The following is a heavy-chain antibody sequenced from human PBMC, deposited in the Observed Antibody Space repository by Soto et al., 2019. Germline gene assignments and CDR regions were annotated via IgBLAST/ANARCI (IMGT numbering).Heavy chain of an antibody. V-gene: IGHV4-34*01. CDR1: GGSFSGYY. CDR2: INHSGST. CDR3: ARVTGRYYYGMDV. Sequence: QVQLQQWGAGLLKPSETLSLTCAVYGGSFSGYYWSWIRQPPGKGLEWIGEINHSGSTNYNPSLKSRVTISVDTSKNQLSLKLSSVPAADTAVYYCARVTGRYYYGMDVWGQGTTVTVSS. J-gene: IGHJ6*02.